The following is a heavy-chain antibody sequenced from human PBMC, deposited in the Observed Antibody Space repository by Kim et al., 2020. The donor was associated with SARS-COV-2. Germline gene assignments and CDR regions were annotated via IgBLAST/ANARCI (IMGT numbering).Heavy chain of an antibody. Sequence: GGSLRLSCVASGFSFDDHAMHWVRQAPGKGLEWVSGISWSGGKEDYADSVRGRITISRDNAKKSLYLQMNSLRPDDTALYYCVKGAAKGPSYYYYGMDV. D-gene: IGHD2-15*01. CDR3: VKGAAKGPSYYYYGMDV. J-gene: IGHJ6*01. CDR1: GFSFDDHA. CDR2: ISWSGGKE. V-gene: IGHV3-9*01.